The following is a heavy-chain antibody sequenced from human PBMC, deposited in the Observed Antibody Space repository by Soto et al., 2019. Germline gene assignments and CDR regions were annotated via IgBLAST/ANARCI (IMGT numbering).Heavy chain of an antibody. V-gene: IGHV3-73*01. CDR2: IRSKANSYAT. D-gene: IGHD2-2*01. J-gene: IGHJ3*02. CDR3: TRLIVYCSSTSCPTDAFDI. Sequence: PGGPLRLSCAASGFTFSGSAMHWVRQASGKGLEWVGRIRSKANSYATAYAASVKGRFTISRDDSKNTAYLQMNSLKTEDTAVYYCTRLIVYCSSTSCPTDAFDIWGKGTMVTVSS. CDR1: GFTFSGSA.